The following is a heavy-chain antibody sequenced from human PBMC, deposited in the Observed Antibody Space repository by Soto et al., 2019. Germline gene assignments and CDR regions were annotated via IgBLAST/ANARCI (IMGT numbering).Heavy chain of an antibody. D-gene: IGHD2-15*01. CDR2: ISGSGGST. V-gene: IGHV3-23*01. CDR3: GKDRGGYWSGGSCYWVGAFDI. Sequence: EVQLLESGGGLVQPGGSLRLSCAASGFTFSSYAMSWVRQAPGKGLEWVSAISGSGGSTYYADSVKGRFTISRDNSKNTLYMQMNSLRAEDTAVYYCGKDRGGYWSGGSCYWVGAFDIWGQGTMVTVSS. J-gene: IGHJ3*02. CDR1: GFTFSSYA.